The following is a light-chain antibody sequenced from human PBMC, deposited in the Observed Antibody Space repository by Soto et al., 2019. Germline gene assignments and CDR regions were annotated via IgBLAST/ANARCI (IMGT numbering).Light chain of an antibody. CDR3: QQTFSPFVT. Sequence: DIQMTQSPPSLSASLGDSVTITCRASEPITDFLNWYQLKPGKAPRLLIYSASNVQPGVPSRFSGSGYGTDFTFTLSGLQHEDSATYYCQQTFSPFVTFGAGTKVEV. V-gene: IGKV1-39*01. CDR1: EPITDF. J-gene: IGKJ4*01. CDR2: SAS.